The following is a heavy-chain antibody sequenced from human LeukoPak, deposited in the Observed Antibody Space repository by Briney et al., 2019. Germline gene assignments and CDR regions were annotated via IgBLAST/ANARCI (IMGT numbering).Heavy chain of an antibody. J-gene: IGHJ4*02. V-gene: IGHV1-2*02. CDR2: INPNSGGT. CDR3: ARDYYDSSGQYYFDY. CDR1: VCIFPQYY. Sequence: SVPVSRMASVCIFPQYYMHGLRPAAARGLEWMGWINPNSGGTNYAQKFQGRVTMTRDTSISTAYMELSRLRSDDTAVYYCARDYYDSSGQYYFDYWGQGTLVTVSS. D-gene: IGHD3-22*01.